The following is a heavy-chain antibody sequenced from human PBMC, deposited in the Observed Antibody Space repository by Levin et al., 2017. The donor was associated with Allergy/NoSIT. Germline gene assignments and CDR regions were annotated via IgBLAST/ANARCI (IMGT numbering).Heavy chain of an antibody. CDR3: ARQTPGVAGADTTRAFDS. CDR1: GGSINSNIYY. Sequence: PSPTLSLTCSVSGGSINSNIYYWAWIRQPPGEGLEWIGSIFYSGTTYYNPSLKSRVTISLDTSKNHFSLKLSSVTAADTTIYYCARQTPGVAGADTTRAFDSWGQGTMVTVSS. D-gene: IGHD6-13*01. V-gene: IGHV4-39*01. J-gene: IGHJ3*02. CDR2: IFYSGTT.